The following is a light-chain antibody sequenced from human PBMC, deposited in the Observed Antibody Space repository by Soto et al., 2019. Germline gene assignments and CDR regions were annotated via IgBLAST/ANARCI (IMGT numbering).Light chain of an antibody. CDR1: QDITNY. V-gene: IGKV1-33*01. J-gene: IGKJ2*01. CDR3: QQYHSLPYT. Sequence: DIQMTQSPSSLSASVGDRVTITCQASQDITNYLNWYQQKPGKAPKLLIYDSSNLETGVPSRLSGGGSGTDFTSTISSLQPEDIATYYCQQYHSLPYTFGQGTKLEIK. CDR2: DSS.